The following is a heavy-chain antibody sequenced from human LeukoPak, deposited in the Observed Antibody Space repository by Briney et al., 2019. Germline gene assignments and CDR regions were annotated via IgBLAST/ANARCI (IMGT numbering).Heavy chain of an antibody. V-gene: IGHV4-59*08. Sequence: PSETLSLTCAVSDDSFSSHYWTWIRQPPGKGLEWIGYISYIGSTNYNPSLKSRVTISIDTSKNQFSLKLSSVTAADTAVYYCARTIAAAGLDAFDIWGQGTMVTVSS. CDR3: ARTIAAAGLDAFDI. D-gene: IGHD6-13*01. CDR1: DDSFSSHY. CDR2: ISYIGST. J-gene: IGHJ3*02.